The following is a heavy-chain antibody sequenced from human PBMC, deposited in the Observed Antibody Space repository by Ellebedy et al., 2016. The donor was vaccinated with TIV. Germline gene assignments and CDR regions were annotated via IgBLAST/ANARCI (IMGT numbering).Heavy chain of an antibody. CDR3: ARDTAKDY. D-gene: IGHD5-18*01. Sequence: PGGSLRLSCEASGFRISNYGMHWIRQAPGKGLEWVALISYEGSNKYYADSVKGRFTFSRDNYTNTLYWQMNRLRADVTAVYYCARDTAKDYWGQGTLVTVSS. CDR1: GFRISNYG. J-gene: IGHJ4*02. V-gene: IGHV3-33*05. CDR2: ISYEGSNK.